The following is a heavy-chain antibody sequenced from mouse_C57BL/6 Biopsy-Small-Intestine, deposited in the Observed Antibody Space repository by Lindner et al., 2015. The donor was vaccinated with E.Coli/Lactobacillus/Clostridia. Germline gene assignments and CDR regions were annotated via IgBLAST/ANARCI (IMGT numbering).Heavy chain of an antibody. Sequence: VQLQESGAEMVRPGASVKLSCKASGYTFTSYWMHWVKQRPGQDLEWIGRIDPSDSETHYNQKFKDKATLTVDKSSSTAYMQLNSLTSEDSAVYYCAREVYSFDYWGQGSTLTVSS. J-gene: IGHJ2*01. CDR1: GYTFTSYW. CDR3: AREVYSFDY. V-gene: IGHV1-52*01. CDR2: IDPSDSET.